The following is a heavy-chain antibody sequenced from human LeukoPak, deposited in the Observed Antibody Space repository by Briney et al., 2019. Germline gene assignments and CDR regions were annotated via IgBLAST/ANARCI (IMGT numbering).Heavy chain of an antibody. CDR1: GYTFTSYY. Sequence: ASVKVSCKASGYTFTSYYMHWVRQAPGQGLEWMGWINPNSGGTDYAQKFQGRVTMTRDTSISTAYMELSRLRSDDTAVYYCAREGSYYYGSGSWYYFDYWGQGTLVTVSS. D-gene: IGHD3-10*01. CDR2: INPNSGGT. J-gene: IGHJ4*02. CDR3: AREGSYYYGSGSWYYFDY. V-gene: IGHV1-2*02.